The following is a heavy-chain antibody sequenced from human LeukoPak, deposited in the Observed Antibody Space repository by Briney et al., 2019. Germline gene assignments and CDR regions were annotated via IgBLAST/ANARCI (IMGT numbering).Heavy chain of an antibody. Sequence: SETLSLTCAVYGGSFSGCYWSWIRQPPGKGLEWIGEINHSGSTNYNPSLKSRVTISVDTSKNQFSLKLSSVTAADTAVYYCARREDYYGSGSYYTLFDYWGQGTLVTVSS. CDR2: INHSGST. D-gene: IGHD3-10*01. J-gene: IGHJ4*02. V-gene: IGHV4-34*01. CDR3: ARREDYYGSGSYYTLFDY. CDR1: GGSFSGCY.